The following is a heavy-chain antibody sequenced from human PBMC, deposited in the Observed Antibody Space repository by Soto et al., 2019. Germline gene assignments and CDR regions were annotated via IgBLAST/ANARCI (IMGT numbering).Heavy chain of an antibody. Sequence: QVQLQESGPGLVKPSETLSLTCTVSGGSISSYYWSWIRQPPGKGLEWIGYIYYSGSTYYNPSLKSRVTISVDTSKNQFSLKLSSVTAADTAVYYCARRRDSSGYYTDWGQGTLVTVSS. J-gene: IGHJ4*02. D-gene: IGHD3-22*01. CDR1: GGSISSYY. CDR2: IYYSGST. V-gene: IGHV4-59*08. CDR3: ARRRDSSGYYTD.